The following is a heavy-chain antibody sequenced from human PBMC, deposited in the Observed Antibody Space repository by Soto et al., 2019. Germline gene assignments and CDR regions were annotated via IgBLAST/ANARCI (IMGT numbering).Heavy chain of an antibody. J-gene: IGHJ6*02. V-gene: IGHV1-2*02. CDR3: ARDPLNVLRFLDPRQLDGYHYGMDV. CDR1: GYTFTGYY. CDR2: INPNSGGT. Sequence: ASVKVSCKASGYTFTGYYMHWVRQAPGQGLERMGWINPNSGGTNYAQKFQGRVTMTRETSISTAYMELSRLRSDDTAVYYCARDPLNVLRFLDPRQLDGYHYGMDVWGQGSTVTVSS. D-gene: IGHD3-3*01.